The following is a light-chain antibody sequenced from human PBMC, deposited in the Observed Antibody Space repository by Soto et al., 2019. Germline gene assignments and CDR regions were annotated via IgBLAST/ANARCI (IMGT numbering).Light chain of an antibody. J-gene: IGKJ1*01. CDR1: QGISTY. CDR3: QKYDSAPET. CDR2: SAS. V-gene: IGKV1-27*01. Sequence: DIQMTQSPSSLSASVGDRVTITCRASQGISTYLAWYQQKPGKVPKVLIYSASTLHSGVPSRFRGSGSGTDFTLSISSLQPEDVATYYCQKYDSAPETFGQGTKVEIK.